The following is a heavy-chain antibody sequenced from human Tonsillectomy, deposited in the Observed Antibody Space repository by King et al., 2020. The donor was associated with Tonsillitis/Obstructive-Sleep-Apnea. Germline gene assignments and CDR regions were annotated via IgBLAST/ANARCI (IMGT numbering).Heavy chain of an antibody. CDR3: ARGRFLEWLLRTDYYYYMDV. D-gene: IGHD3-3*01. CDR1: GYTFTSYG. Sequence: QLVQSGAEVKKPGASVKVSCKASGYTFTSYGISWVRQAPGQGLEWMGWISAYNGNTNYAQKLQGRVTMTTETSTSTAYMELRSLRSDDTAVYYCARGRFLEWLLRTDYYYYMDVWGKGTTVTVSS. V-gene: IGHV1-18*01. J-gene: IGHJ6*03. CDR2: ISAYNGNT.